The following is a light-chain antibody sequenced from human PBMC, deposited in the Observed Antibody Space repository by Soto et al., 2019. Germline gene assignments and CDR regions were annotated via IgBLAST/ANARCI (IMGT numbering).Light chain of an antibody. J-gene: IGKJ1*01. Sequence: DIQMTQSPSTLSASVGDRVTITCRASQSISSWLAWYQQKPGKAPKLLIYKASSLESRVPSRFSGSGSGTEFTLTISSLQPDDFATYYCQQYNTQSTFGQGTKVEIK. CDR3: QQYNTQST. CDR2: KAS. V-gene: IGKV1-5*03. CDR1: QSISSW.